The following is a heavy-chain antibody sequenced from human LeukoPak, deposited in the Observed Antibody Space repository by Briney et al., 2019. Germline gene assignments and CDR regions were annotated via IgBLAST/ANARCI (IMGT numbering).Heavy chain of an antibody. V-gene: IGHV3-30-3*01. Sequence: GALRLSCAASGFTFSSYAMHWVRQAPGKGVEWVAVISYDGSNKYYADSVKGRFTISRDNYKNTLYLQMNSLRAEDTAVYYCARDPDGYGDYSWFDYWGQGTLVTVSS. D-gene: IGHD4-17*01. J-gene: IGHJ4*02. CDR3: ARDPDGYGDYSWFDY. CDR2: ISYDGSNK. CDR1: GFTFSSYA.